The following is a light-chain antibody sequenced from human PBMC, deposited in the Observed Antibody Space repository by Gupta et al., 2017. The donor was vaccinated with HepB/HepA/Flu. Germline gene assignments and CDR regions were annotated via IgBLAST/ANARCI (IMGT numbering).Light chain of an antibody. CDR2: AAS. V-gene: IGKV1-16*01. CDR3: QQYDSYPLT. Sequence: DIQMTQSPSSLSASVGDRVTITCRASQAITIYLAWFQQKPGKAPKSLIYAASNLQSGVPSRFSGSGSGTEFTLTISSLQPEDFATYYCQQYDSYPLTFGQGTRMEIK. J-gene: IGKJ5*01. CDR1: QAITIY.